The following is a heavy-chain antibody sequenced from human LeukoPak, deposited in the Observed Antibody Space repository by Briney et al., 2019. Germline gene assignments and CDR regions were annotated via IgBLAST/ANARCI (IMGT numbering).Heavy chain of an antibody. J-gene: IGHJ4*02. CDR1: GFTLSTYA. CDR3: AKGALAVAGIRGVVGY. CDR2: ISESGGSA. Sequence: GGSLRLSCAASGFTLSTYAMSWVRQAPGKGLEWVSGISESGGSASYVDSVKGRFTISKDNSKRTLYLQMNSLRAEDTAVYYCAKGALAVAGIRGVVGYWGQGTLVTVSS. V-gene: IGHV3-23*01. D-gene: IGHD6-19*01.